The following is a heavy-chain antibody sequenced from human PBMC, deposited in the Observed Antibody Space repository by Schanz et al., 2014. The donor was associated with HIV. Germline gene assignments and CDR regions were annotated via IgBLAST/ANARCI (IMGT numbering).Heavy chain of an antibody. Sequence: QLHLQESGPGLVKPSETLSLNCTVAGGSISGPSNYWDWIRQSPGGGLEWVGEINQSGNTNYNPSLKGRVPISTDTSKKQFSLKLTSVTAADTAVYYCARGEGYYYDSSGFPLASGMDVWGQGTTVTVSS. J-gene: IGHJ6*02. CDR1: GGSISGPSNY. CDR3: ARGEGYYYDSSGFPLASGMDV. V-gene: IGHV4-39*07. D-gene: IGHD3-22*01. CDR2: INQSGNT.